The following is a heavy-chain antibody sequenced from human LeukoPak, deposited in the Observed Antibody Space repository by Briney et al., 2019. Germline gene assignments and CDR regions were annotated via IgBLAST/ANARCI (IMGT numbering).Heavy chain of an antibody. Sequence: GGSLRLACAASGFTVSSDYMSWVRQAPGKGLEWVSVIYSGGSTYYADSVKGRFTISRDNSKNTLYLQMNSLRAEDTAVYYCATLAKDDLWGQGTLVTVSS. CDR2: IYSGGST. V-gene: IGHV3-53*01. CDR3: ATLAKDDL. J-gene: IGHJ4*02. CDR1: GFTVSSDY. D-gene: IGHD5-12*01.